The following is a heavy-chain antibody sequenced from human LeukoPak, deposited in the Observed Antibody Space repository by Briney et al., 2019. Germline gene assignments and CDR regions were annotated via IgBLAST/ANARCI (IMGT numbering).Heavy chain of an antibody. CDR1: GFIFSDYA. J-gene: IGHJ4*02. D-gene: IGHD3-10*01. V-gene: IGHV3-23*01. Sequence: PGGSLRLSCTASGFIFSDYAMSWVRQAPGKGLEWVSSILSGGDTAPYADPVRGRFTISRHNSKNTLYLEMNSLRAEDTAIYYCAKDLISPRRVGSSEKLDYWGQGTLVTVSS. CDR3: AKDLISPRRVGSSEKLDY. CDR2: ILSGGDTA.